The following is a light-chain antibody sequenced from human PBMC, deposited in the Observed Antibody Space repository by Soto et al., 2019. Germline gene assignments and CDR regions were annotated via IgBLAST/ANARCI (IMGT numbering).Light chain of an antibody. J-gene: IGLJ3*02. CDR2: GYT. CDR3: QSFDRSLRSLV. Sequence: QSVLTQPPSVSGAPGESVTSSCTGNSSNIGADYDVVWYQQFPGTAPRLLFSGYTNRPSGVPDRFSGSRSGTSASLSIIGLRAEDEADYHCQSFDRSLRSLVFGGGTKLTFL. V-gene: IGLV1-40*01. CDR1: SSNIGADYD.